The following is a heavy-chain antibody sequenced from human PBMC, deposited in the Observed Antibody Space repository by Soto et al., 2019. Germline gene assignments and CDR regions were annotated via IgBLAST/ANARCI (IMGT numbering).Heavy chain of an antibody. J-gene: IGHJ6*02. CDR2: ISAYNGNT. CDR1: GYTFTSYG. Sequence: ASVKVSCKASGYTFTSYGISWVRQAPGQGLEWMGWISAYNGNTNYAQKLQGRVTMTTDTSTSTAYMELRSLRSDDTAVYYCARGPTGYRYDLYYYYGMAVRAHGTTVPVSS. CDR3: ARGPTGYRYDLYYYYGMAV. D-gene: IGHD5-18*01. V-gene: IGHV1-18*01.